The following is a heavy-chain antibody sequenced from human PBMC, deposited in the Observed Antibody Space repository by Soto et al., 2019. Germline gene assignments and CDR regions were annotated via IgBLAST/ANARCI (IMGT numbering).Heavy chain of an antibody. CDR2: MNPNSGNT. CDR1: GYTFTSYD. J-gene: IGHJ3*02. CDR3: ARVAVAVRDAFDI. V-gene: IGHV1-8*01. Sequence: ASVKVSCKASGYTFTSYDINWVRQATGQGLEWMGWMNPNSGNTGYAQKFQGRVTMTRNTSISTAYMELSSLRSEDTAVYYCARVAVAVRDAFDIWGQGTMVTVSS. D-gene: IGHD6-19*01.